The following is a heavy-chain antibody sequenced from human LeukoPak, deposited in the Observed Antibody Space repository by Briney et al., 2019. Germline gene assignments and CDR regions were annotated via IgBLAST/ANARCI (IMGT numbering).Heavy chain of an antibody. V-gene: IGHV3-21*01. J-gene: IGHJ4*02. D-gene: IGHD6-19*01. CDR2: ISSSSSYI. CDR3: ARVGSGCSDY. Sequence: TGGSLRLSCAASGFTFSSYSMNWVSQAPGKGLEWVSSISSSSSYIYYADSVKGRFTISRDNAKNSLYLQMNSLRAEDTAVYYCARVGSGCSDYWGQGTLVTVSS. CDR1: GFTFSSYS.